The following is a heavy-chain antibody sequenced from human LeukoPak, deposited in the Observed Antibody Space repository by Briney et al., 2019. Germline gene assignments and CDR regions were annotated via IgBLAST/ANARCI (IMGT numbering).Heavy chain of an antibody. D-gene: IGHD6-19*01. CDR1: GFTFSDHY. J-gene: IGHJ4*02. CDR3: VRVAYTSDWHFDC. CDR2: SRNRAKSYTT. Sequence: GGSLRLACAASGFTFSDHYMEWVRQAPGKGREWVGRSRNRAKSYTTDYAASVSGRFTITRGDSQNSLYLQMRSLKTEDTAVYHCVRVAYTSDWHFDCWGQGSLVTVSS. V-gene: IGHV3-72*01.